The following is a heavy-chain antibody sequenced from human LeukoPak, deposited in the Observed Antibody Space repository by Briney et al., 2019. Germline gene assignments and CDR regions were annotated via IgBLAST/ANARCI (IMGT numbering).Heavy chain of an antibody. CDR3: GSDGGYGQTDY. CDR2: ISGSGGSA. V-gene: IGHV3-23*01. CDR1: GFTFSSYA. D-gene: IGHD5-12*01. J-gene: IGHJ4*02. Sequence: PGGSLRLSCAASGFTFSSYAMSWVRQAPGKGLEWVSAISGSGGSAYYADSVKGRFTISRDNSKNTLYLQMNSLRAEDTAVYYCGSDGGYGQTDYWGQGTLVTVSS.